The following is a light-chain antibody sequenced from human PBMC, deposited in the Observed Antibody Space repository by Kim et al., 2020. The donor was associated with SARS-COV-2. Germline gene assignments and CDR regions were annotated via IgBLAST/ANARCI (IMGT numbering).Light chain of an antibody. V-gene: IGLV2-14*01. CDR1: SSDIGTYAY. J-gene: IGLJ3*02. CDR3: TSYTTTAWL. Sequence: PGQSVTISSPGTSSDIGTYAYLAWYQQHPGKAPRLNIYDVSLRPSGVSNRFSASKSGNTASLTISGLQAEDEADYYCTSYTTTAWLFGGGTQLTVL. CDR2: DVS.